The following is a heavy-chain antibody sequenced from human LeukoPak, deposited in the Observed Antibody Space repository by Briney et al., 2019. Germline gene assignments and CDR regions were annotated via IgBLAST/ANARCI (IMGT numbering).Heavy chain of an antibody. D-gene: IGHD3-10*02. J-gene: IGHJ3*02. CDR2: IYYNANT. CDR1: GGSISSSIYY. CDR3: ARDMCDPCPEGAFDI. V-gene: IGHV4-39*07. Sequence: SETLSLTCTVSGGSISSSIYYWGWIRQPLGKGLEWIGSIYYNANTYYNPSLKSRITISVDTSKNQFSLKLSSVTAADTAVYYCARDMCDPCPEGAFDIWGQGTMVTVSS.